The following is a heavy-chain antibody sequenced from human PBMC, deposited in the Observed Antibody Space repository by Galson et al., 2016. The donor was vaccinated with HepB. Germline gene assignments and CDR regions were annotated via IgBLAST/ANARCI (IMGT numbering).Heavy chain of an antibody. CDR3: ARDLYFSGAYYKLAFGY. D-gene: IGHD3-10*01. J-gene: IGHJ4*02. CDR2: IWYDGSNK. V-gene: IGHV3-33*01. CDR1: GFIFSSYG. Sequence: SLRLSCAASGFIFSSYGMHWVRQAPGKGLEWVAVIWYDGSNKYYADSVKGRLTISRDNSKNTLYLQMNNLRVEDTAVYYRARDLYFSGAYYKLAFGYWGQGTLVTVSS.